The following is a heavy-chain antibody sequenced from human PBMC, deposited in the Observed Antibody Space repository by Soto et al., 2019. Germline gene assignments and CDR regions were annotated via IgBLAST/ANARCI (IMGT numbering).Heavy chain of an antibody. CDR3: ARGSRGSFSPFDY. Sequence: TLSLTCAVYGGSFSGYYWSWIRQPPGMGLEWLGEINYSERTNYNPSLKSRVTISADTSKNQFSLNLSSVTAADTAVYYCARGSRGSFSPFDYWGQGTQVTVSS. CDR2: INYSERT. D-gene: IGHD1-26*01. J-gene: IGHJ4*02. V-gene: IGHV4-34*01. CDR1: GGSFSGYY.